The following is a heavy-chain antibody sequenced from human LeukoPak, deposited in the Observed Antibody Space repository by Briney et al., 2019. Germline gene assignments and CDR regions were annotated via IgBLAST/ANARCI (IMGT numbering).Heavy chain of an antibody. Sequence: SQTLSLTCTVSGGSISSGGYYWSWIRQHPGKGLEWIGYIYYSGSTYYNPSPKSRVTISVDTSKNQFSLKLSSVTAADTAVYYCARARWYCSSTSCSHKYYYMDVWGKGTTVTVSS. J-gene: IGHJ6*03. CDR2: IYYSGST. V-gene: IGHV4-31*03. D-gene: IGHD2-2*01. CDR3: ARARWYCSSTSCSHKYYYMDV. CDR1: GGSISSGGYY.